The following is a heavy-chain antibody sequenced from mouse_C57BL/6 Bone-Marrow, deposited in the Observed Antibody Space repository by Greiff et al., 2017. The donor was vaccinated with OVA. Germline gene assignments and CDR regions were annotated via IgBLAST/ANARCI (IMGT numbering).Heavy chain of an antibody. CDR3: ARGDGCLLDAMDY. CDR1: GYAFTNYL. J-gene: IGHJ4*01. D-gene: IGHD2-3*01. Sequence: QVQLQQSGAELVRPGTSVKVSCKASGYAFTNYLIEWVKQRPGQGLEWIGVINPGSGGTNYNEKFKGKATLTADKSSSTAYMQLSSLPSEDSAVYFCARGDGCLLDAMDYWGQGTSVTVSS. CDR2: INPGSGGT. V-gene: IGHV1-54*01.